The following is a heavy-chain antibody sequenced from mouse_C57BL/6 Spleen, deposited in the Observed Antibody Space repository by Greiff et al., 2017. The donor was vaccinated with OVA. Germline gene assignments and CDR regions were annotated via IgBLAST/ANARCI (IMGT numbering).Heavy chain of an antibody. CDR1: GFTFSDYG. V-gene: IGHV5-17*01. J-gene: IGHJ4*01. CDR2: ISSGSSTI. D-gene: IGHD1-3*01. Sequence: EVQVVESGGGLVKPGGSLKLSCAASGFTFSDYGMHWVRQAPEKGLGWVAYISSGSSTIYYADTVKGRFTISRDNAKNTLFLQRTSLRSEDTAMYYCARSDNPSMDYWGQGTLVTVSA. CDR3: ARSDNPSMDY.